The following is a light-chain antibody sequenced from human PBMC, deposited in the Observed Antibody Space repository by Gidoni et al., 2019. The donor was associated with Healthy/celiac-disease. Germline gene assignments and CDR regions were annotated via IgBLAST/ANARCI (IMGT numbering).Light chain of an antibody. V-gene: IGLV2-14*01. Sequence: QSALPQPASVSGSPGQAITISCTGTSSDVGGYNYVSWDQQHPGKAPKLMIYDVSNRPSGVSNRFSGSKSGNTASLTISGLQAEDEADYYCSSYTSSSTLVFGTGTKVTVL. J-gene: IGLJ1*01. CDR3: SSYTSSSTLV. CDR1: SSDVGGYNY. CDR2: DVS.